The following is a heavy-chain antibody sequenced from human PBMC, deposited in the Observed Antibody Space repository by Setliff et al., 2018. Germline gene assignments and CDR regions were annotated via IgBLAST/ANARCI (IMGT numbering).Heavy chain of an antibody. CDR3: ARVRVVQGYYEFDH. Sequence: SETLSLTCTVSGGSISSMSYHWGWIRQSPGKGLEWIGNIYYNGDTNRNPSLKSRVTVSVDTSRDQFSLSLSSVTAADTAIYYCARVRVVQGYYEFDHWGQGTLVTVSS. J-gene: IGHJ4*02. CDR1: GGSISSMSYH. D-gene: IGHD3-3*01. CDR2: IYYNGDT. V-gene: IGHV4-39*07.